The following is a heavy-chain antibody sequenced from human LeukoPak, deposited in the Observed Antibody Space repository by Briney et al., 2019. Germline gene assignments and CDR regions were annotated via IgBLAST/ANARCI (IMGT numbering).Heavy chain of an antibody. J-gene: IGHJ4*02. Sequence: PGGSLRLSRAASGFTFSSYSMNWVRQAPGKGLEWVSSISSSSSYIYYADSVKGRFTISRDNAKNSLYLQMNSLRAEDTAVYYCARVADMVRGVIHYYFDYWGQGTPVTVSS. CDR2: ISSSSSYI. CDR3: ARVADMVRGVIHYYFDY. D-gene: IGHD3-10*01. V-gene: IGHV3-21*01. CDR1: GFTFSSYS.